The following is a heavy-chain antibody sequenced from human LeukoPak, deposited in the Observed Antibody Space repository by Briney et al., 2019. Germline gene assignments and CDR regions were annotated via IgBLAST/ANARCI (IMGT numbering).Heavy chain of an antibody. D-gene: IGHD5-18*01. Sequence: SETLSLTCTVSGGSISSGGYFWSWIRQQPGKGLEWIGYIYYSGYTSYNPSLKSRVTISVDTSKNHFSLKLSSVTAADTAVYYCARSWDTAMVPFDYWGQGTLVTASS. CDR1: GGSISSGGYF. CDR3: ARSWDTAMVPFDY. J-gene: IGHJ4*02. V-gene: IGHV4-31*03. CDR2: IYYSGYT.